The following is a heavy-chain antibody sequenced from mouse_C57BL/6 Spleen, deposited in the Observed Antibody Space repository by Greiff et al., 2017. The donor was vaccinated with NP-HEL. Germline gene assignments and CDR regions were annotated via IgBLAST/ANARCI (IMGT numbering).Heavy chain of an antibody. CDR2: IDPSDSYT. CDR1: GYTFTSYW. D-gene: IGHD2-10*02. J-gene: IGHJ2*01. V-gene: IGHV1-69*01. CDR3: EGSGSIVAYSFDY. Sequence: QVQLQQPGAELVMPGASVKLSCKASGYTFTSYWMHWVKQRPGQGLEWIGEIDPSDSYTTYNKNCKSKSTVTVNKSASTTYMQLSSLTSADYAVYKCEGSGSIVAYSFDYWGQGTTLTVSS.